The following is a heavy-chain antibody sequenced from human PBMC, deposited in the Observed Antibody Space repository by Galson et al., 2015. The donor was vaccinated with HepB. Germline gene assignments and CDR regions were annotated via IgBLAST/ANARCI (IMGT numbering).Heavy chain of an antibody. CDR2: IIPIFGTA. V-gene: IGHV1-69*13. Sequence: SVKVSCKASGGTFSSYAISWVRQAPGQGLEWMGGIIPIFGTANYAQKFQGRVTITADESTSTAYMELSSLRSEDTAVYYCARVHPSPADSSGWYLGYWGQGTLVTVSS. CDR3: ARVHPSPADSSGWYLGY. CDR1: GGTFSSYA. J-gene: IGHJ4*02. D-gene: IGHD6-19*01.